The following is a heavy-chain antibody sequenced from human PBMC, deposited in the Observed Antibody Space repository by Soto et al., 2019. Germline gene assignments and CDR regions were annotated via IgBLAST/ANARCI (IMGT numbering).Heavy chain of an antibody. CDR1: GGSISSSSYS. CDR2: IYYSGST. D-gene: IGHD2-2*01. Sequence: QLQLQESGPRLVKPSETLSLTCSVSGGSISSSSYSWGWIRQPPGKGLEWIGTIYYSGSTHYNPSLGGRVAISAVTPNNQLSRRLSSVTAADTAVYYCGRQPGHCGSTTCFGYYSVDVWGQGTTVTVS. V-gene: IGHV4-39*01. CDR3: GRQPGHCGSTTCFGYYSVDV. J-gene: IGHJ6*02.